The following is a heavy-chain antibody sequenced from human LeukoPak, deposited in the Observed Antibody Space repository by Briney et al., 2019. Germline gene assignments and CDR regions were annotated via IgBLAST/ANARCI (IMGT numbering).Heavy chain of an antibody. D-gene: IGHD5-24*01. CDR1: GFTVSSNY. Sequence: GGSLRLSCAASGFTVSSNYMSWVRQAPGKGLEWVSVIYSGGSTYYADSVKGRFTISRDNAKNSLYLQMNSLRAEDTAVYYCAREMATSLGAFDIWGQGTVVTVSS. J-gene: IGHJ3*02. V-gene: IGHV3-66*01. CDR3: AREMATSLGAFDI. CDR2: IYSGGST.